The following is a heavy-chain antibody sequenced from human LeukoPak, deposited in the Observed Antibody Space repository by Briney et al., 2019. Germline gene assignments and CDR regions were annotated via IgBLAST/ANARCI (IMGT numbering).Heavy chain of an antibody. V-gene: IGHV4-30-2*01. J-gene: IGHJ6*02. D-gene: IGHD6-13*01. CDR3: ARAGSSSWYGYYYYGMDV. CDR2: IYHSGST. CDR1: GGSISSGGYP. Sequence: SETLSLTCAVSGGSISSGGYPWSWIRQPPGKGLEWIGYIYHSGSTYYNPSLKSRVTISVDRSKNQFSLKLSSVTAADTAVYYCARAGSSSWYGYYYYGMDVWGQGTTVTVSS.